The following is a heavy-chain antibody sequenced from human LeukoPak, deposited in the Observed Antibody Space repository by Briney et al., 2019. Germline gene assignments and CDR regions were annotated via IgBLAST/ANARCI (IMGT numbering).Heavy chain of an antibody. J-gene: IGHJ4*02. V-gene: IGHV4-39*07. Sequence: SETLSLTCTVSGGSISSSSYYWGWIRQPPGKGLEWIGSIYYSGSTYYNPSLKSRVTISVDTSKNQFSLKLSSVTAADTAVYYCARDVLVRGVIPFDYWGQGTLVTVSS. D-gene: IGHD3-10*01. CDR1: GGSISSSSYY. CDR3: ARDVLVRGVIPFDY. CDR2: IYYSGST.